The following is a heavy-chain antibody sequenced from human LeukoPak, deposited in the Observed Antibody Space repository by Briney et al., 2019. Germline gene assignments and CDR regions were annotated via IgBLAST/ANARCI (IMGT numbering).Heavy chain of an antibody. CDR3: ARGTHVRHYCNDGRCYFMDV. V-gene: IGHV1-46*01. CDR2: INPSGGST. D-gene: IGHD2-15*01. CDR1: GYTFTNYY. J-gene: IGHJ6*03. Sequence: VASVKVSCKASGYTFTNYYIHWVRQAPGQGLEWMGIINPSGGSTSYAQKFQGRVTMTRDMSTSTVYMELSSLRSEDTAVYYCARGTHVRHYCNDGRCYFMDVWGKGTTVTVSS.